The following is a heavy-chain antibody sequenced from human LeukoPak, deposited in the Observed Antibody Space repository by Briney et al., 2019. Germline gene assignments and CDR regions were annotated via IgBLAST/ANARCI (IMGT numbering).Heavy chain of an antibody. CDR2: INPNSGGT. D-gene: IGHD6-13*01. CDR1: GHTFTGYY. CDR3: AREMSSSWGFDP. Sequence: GASVKVSCKASGHTFTGYYIHWLRQAPGQGLEWMGWINPNSGGTNYAQKFQGRVTMTRDTSISTAYMELSRLRSDDTAVYYCAREMSSSWGFDPWGQGTLVTVSS. J-gene: IGHJ5*02. V-gene: IGHV1-2*02.